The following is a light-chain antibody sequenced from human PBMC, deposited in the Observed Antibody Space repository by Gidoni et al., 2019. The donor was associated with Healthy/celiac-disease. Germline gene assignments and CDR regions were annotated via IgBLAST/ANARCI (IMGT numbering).Light chain of an antibody. CDR1: KLGDKD. Sequence: SYELTQLSSVSLSPGQTASITGPGDKLGDKDACWYQQKPAQSPVLFINQDSKRPTGTPERFSGSNSRNTATLTISGTQAMDEADYYCQAWDSSTAVFGGGTKLTVL. CDR3: QAWDSSTAV. V-gene: IGLV3-1*01. CDR2: QDS. J-gene: IGLJ2*01.